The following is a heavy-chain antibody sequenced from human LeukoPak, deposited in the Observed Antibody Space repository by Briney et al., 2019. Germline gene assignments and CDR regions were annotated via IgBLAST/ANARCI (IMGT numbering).Heavy chain of an antibody. CDR2: ISGGGGRT. V-gene: IGHV3-23*01. D-gene: IGHD1-1*01. J-gene: IGHJ4*02. Sequence: GGSLRLSCAASGFTFNSYAMSWVRQAPGKGLEWVSTISGGGGRTWYADSVKGRFTISRDNSKNTVDVQLNSLRAEDTAVYYCAKFRGSERTAIDSWGQGTLVTVSS. CDR1: GFTFNSYA. CDR3: AKFRGSERTAIDS.